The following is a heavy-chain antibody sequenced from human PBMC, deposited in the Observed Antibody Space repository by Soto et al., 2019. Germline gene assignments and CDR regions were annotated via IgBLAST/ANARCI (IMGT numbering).Heavy chain of an antibody. Sequence: GGSLRLSCAASGFTFSSYGMHWVRQAPGKGLEWVAVISYDGSNKYYADSVKGRFTISRDNSKNTLYLQMNSLRAEDTAVYYCAKDLSGSGWYFDYWGQGTLVTVSS. CDR2: ISYDGSNK. V-gene: IGHV3-30*18. D-gene: IGHD6-19*01. J-gene: IGHJ4*02. CDR3: AKDLSGSGWYFDY. CDR1: GFTFSSYG.